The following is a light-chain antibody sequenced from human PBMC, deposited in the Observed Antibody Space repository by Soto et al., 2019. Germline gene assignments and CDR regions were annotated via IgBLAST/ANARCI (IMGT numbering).Light chain of an antibody. Sequence: DIVMTQSPDSLAVSLGERATINCKSSQSVLYSSNNKNYLAWYQQKPGQPPKLLIYWASTRESGVPDRFSGGGCGTDMSRTISSLQAEDVAVYYCHEYYSTPWAFGQGTKVEIK. CDR3: HEYYSTPWA. CDR2: WAS. CDR1: QSVLYSSNNKNY. J-gene: IGKJ1*01. V-gene: IGKV4-1*01.